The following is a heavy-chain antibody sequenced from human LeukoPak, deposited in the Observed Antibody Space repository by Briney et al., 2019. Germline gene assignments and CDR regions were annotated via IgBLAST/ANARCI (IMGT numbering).Heavy chain of an antibody. CDR1: GYTFTTCG. V-gene: IGHV1-18*01. J-gene: IGHJ5*02. Sequence: ASVKVSCKASGYTFTTCGISWVRQAPGQGLEWMGWISAYNGNTNYAQKLQGRVTMTTDTSTSTAYMELRSLRSDDTAVYYCARDLIAARPNWYDPWGQGTLVTVSS. D-gene: IGHD6-6*01. CDR3: ARDLIAARPNWYDP. CDR2: ISAYNGNT.